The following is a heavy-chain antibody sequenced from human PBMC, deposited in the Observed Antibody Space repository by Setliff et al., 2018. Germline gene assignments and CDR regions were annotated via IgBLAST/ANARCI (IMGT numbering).Heavy chain of an antibody. CDR1: GDSINPYY. CDR3: ARYRNYFDSSGQTQYYFDY. J-gene: IGHJ4*03. V-gene: IGHV4-59*01. CDR2: XXXXXXX. Sequence: PSETLSLTCSVSGDSINPYYWTWIRQPPGKGLEWIGFXXXXXXXXXXXXXKSRVTXXVDTSKNQFSLNLNSVTAADTAVYYCARYRNYFDSSGQTQYYFDYWGPETLLVTVSS. D-gene: IGHD3-22*01.